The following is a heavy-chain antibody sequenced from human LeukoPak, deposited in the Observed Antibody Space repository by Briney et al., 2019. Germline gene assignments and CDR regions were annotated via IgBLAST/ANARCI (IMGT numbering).Heavy chain of an antibody. CDR1: GGSISSYY. J-gene: IGHJ4*02. V-gene: IGHV4-59*08. CDR2: IYYSGST. CDR3: ARTRRDGYNFHRWGVLDY. D-gene: IGHD5-24*01. Sequence: PSETLSLTCTVSGGSISSYYWSWIRQPPGKGLEWIGSIYYSGSTYYNPSLKSRVAISVDTSKNQFSLQLSSVTAADTAVYYCARTRRDGYNFHRWGVLDYWGQGTLVTVSS.